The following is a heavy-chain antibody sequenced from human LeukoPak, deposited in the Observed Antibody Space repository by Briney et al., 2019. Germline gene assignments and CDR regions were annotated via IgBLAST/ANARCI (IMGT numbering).Heavy chain of an antibody. CDR1: GFTFSSYG. CDR2: ISGSGGST. Sequence: GGTLRLSCAASGFTFSSYGMSWVRQAPGKGLEWVSAISGSGGSTYYADSVKGRFTISRDNAKNSLYLQMNSLRAEDTAVYYCARDSTLGAKWGQGTLVTVSS. V-gene: IGHV3-23*01. J-gene: IGHJ4*02. D-gene: IGHD3-16*01. CDR3: ARDSTLGAK.